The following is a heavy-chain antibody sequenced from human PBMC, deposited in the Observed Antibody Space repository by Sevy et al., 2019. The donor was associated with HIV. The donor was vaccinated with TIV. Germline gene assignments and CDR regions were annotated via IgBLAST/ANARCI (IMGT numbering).Heavy chain of an antibody. CDR2: ISYDGSNK. J-gene: IGHJ6*02. CDR1: GFTFSSYA. V-gene: IGHV3-30-3*01. D-gene: IGHD2-8*01. Sequence: GGSLRLSCAASGFTFSSYAMHWVRQAPGKGLEWVAVISYDGSNKYYADSVKGRFTISRDNSKNTLYQQMNSLRAEDTAVYYCARSRYCTNGVCYLYYYYGMDVWGQGTTVTVSS. CDR3: ARSRYCTNGVCYLYYYYGMDV.